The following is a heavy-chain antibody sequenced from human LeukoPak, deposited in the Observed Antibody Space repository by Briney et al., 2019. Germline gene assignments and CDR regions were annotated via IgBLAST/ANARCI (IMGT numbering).Heavy chain of an antibody. CDR1: GLRFSDYY. V-gene: IGHV3-11*01. Sequence: PGGSLRLSCAASGLRFSDYYVSWIRQAPGKGLQWGSYISSGGDIMHYADSVKGRFTSSRDNAKNSGYLEMNSLGAEDTAVYYCATNLIGAGEYFQQWGQGTLVTVSS. CDR2: ISSGGDIM. J-gene: IGHJ1*01. D-gene: IGHD2/OR15-2a*01. CDR3: ATNLIGAGEYFQQ.